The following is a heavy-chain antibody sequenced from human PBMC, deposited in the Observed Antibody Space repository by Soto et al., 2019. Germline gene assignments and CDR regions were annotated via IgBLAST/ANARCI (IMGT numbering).Heavy chain of an antibody. CDR3: ARGSSSSWYIWFDP. D-gene: IGHD6-13*01. J-gene: IGHJ5*02. V-gene: IGHV1-69*02. Sequence: TVSCKASGGTFSSYTISWVRQAPGQGLEWMVRIIPILGIANYAQKFQGRVTITADKSTSTAYMELRSLRSDDTAVYYCARGSSSSWYIWFDPWGQGTLVTVSS. CDR2: IIPILGIA. CDR1: GGTFSSYT.